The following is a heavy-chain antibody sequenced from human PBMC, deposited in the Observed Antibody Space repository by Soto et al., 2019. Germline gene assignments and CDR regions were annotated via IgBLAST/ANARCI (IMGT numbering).Heavy chain of an antibody. Sequence: EVQLEESGGGLVQPGGSLRLSCAASGFTFGVYWMSWVRQAPGKGLEWLGAIKWDASEKKYVDSVKGRFTISRDNAKNSLYLQMDRLRAEDTAVYYCARDSGYCSGISVNHYHDYWGHGTLVTVSS. CDR2: IKWDASEK. J-gene: IGHJ4*01. V-gene: IGHV3-7*01. D-gene: IGHD3-10*01. CDR1: GFTFGVYW. CDR3: ARDSGYCSGISVNHYHDY.